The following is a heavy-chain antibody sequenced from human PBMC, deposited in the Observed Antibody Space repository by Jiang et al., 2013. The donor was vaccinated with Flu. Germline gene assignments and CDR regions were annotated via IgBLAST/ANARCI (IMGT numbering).Heavy chain of an antibody. V-gene: IGHV1-46*01. CDR1: GYTFTSYY. J-gene: IGHJ6*02. CDR2: INPSGGST. CDR3: ARDRIAAADYYYYYGMDV. D-gene: IGHD6-13*01. Sequence: VQLVESGAEVKKPGASVKVSCKASGYTFTSYYMHWVRQAPGQGLEWMGIINPSGGSTSYAQKFQGRVTMTRDTSTSTVYMELSSLRSEDTAVYYCARDRIAAADYYYYYGMDVWGQGTTVTVSS.